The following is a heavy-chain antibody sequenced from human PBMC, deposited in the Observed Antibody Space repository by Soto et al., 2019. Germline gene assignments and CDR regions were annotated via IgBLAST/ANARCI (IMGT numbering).Heavy chain of an antibody. D-gene: IGHD1-26*01. CDR3: ERHLVGSTRGNFDY. CDR1: GYSFTSYW. Sequence: PGESLKISFKTSGYSFTSYWIGWVRQMPGKGMEWMWNIYPYDSDTRYSTSFQGQVTISADTSITTAYLQWSGLRASDTAMYFCERHLVGSTRGNFDYWAQGTLVTVYS. CDR2: IYPYDSDT. J-gene: IGHJ4*01. V-gene: IGHV5-51*01.